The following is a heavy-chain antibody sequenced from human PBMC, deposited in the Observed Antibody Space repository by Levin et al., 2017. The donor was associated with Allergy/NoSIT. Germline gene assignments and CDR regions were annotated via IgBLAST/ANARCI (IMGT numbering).Heavy chain of an antibody. D-gene: IGHD3-10*01. V-gene: IGHV3-30*18. J-gene: IGHJ3*01. CDR2: LSHDGSIK. Sequence: GGSLRLSCAASGFNFSNYGMHWVRQAPGKGLQWVAVLSHDGSIKYYADSVKGRFSISRDNSKNTLYLQMNSLRPEDTALYYCAKEFSPYYYGSGNYYYAFDFWGQGTMVTVSS. CDR1: GFNFSNYG. CDR3: AKEFSPYYYGSGNYYYAFDF.